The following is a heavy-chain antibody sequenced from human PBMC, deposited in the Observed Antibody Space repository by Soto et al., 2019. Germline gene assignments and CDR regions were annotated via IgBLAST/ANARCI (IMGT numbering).Heavy chain of an antibody. CDR1: GFTFSSYW. V-gene: IGHV3-7*01. D-gene: IGHD2-15*01. CDR2: IKQDGSEK. J-gene: IGHJ4*02. CDR3: AGGGGAVVVVAATFGFDY. Sequence: EVQLVESGGGLVQPGGSLRLSCAASGFTFSSYWMSWVRQAPGKGLEWVANIKQDGSEKYYVDYVKGRFTISRDNAKNSLYLQMNSLRAEDTAVYYCAGGGGAVVVVAATFGFDYWGQGTLVTVSS.